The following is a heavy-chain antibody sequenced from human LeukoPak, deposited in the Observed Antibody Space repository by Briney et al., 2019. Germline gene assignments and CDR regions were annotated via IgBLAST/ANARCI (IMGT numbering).Heavy chain of an antibody. CDR1: GGSINSYS. Sequence: SETLSLICSVSGGSINSYSWNWIRQAPGNGLEWIGYIFYSGSTKYNPSLSSRVIISLDTSKNQFSLKLNSVTTADTALYYCARDRSNNDYWGQGTLVTVSS. CDR2: IFYSGST. V-gene: IGHV4-59*01. CDR3: ARDRSNNDY. J-gene: IGHJ4*02. D-gene: IGHD4-11*01.